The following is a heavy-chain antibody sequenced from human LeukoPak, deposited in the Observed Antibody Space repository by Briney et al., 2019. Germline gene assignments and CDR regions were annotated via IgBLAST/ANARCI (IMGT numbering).Heavy chain of an antibody. V-gene: IGHV3-53*01. CDR1: GFTVSSNY. Sequence: GGSLRLSCAASGFTVSSNYMSWVRQAPGKGLKCVSVIYSGGSTYYADSVKGRFTISRDNSKNTLYLQMNSLRAEDTAVYYCARGVNDYGERQYYFDYWGQGTLVTVSS. CDR3: ARGVNDYGERQYYFDY. D-gene: IGHD4-17*01. CDR2: IYSGGST. J-gene: IGHJ4*02.